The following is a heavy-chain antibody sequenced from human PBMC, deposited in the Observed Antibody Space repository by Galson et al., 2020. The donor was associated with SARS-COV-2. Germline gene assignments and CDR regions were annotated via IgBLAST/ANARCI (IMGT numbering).Heavy chain of an antibody. V-gene: IGHV3-66*01. Sequence: TGGSLRLSCAASGFTVSSNYMSWVRQAPGKGLEWVSVIYSGGSTYYADSVKVRFTISRDNSKNTLYLQMNSLRAEDTAVYYCARDLGPYAFDIWGQGTMVTVCS. D-gene: IGHD7-27*01. CDR3: ARDLGPYAFDI. CDR2: IYSGGST. CDR1: GFTVSSNY. J-gene: IGHJ3*02.